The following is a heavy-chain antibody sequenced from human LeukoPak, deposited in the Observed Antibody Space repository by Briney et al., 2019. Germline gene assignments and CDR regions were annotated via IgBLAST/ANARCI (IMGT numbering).Heavy chain of an antibody. V-gene: IGHV1-18*01. CDR3: ASFCGWGATSFLRRDFDY. Sequence: ASVKVSCKASGYTFTSYGISWVRQAPGQGLEWMGWISAYNGNTNYAQKLQGRVTMTTDTSTSTAYMELSRLRSDDTAVYYCASFCGWGATSFLRRDFDYWGQGTLVTVSS. J-gene: IGHJ4*02. CDR1: GYTFTSYG. D-gene: IGHD1-26*01. CDR2: ISAYNGNT.